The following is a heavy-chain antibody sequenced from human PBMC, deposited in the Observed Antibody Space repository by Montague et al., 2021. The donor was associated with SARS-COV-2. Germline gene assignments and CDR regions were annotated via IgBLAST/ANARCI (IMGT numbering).Heavy chain of an antibody. CDR2: IYYSGST. V-gene: IGHV4-61*05. D-gene: IGHD3-3*01. Sequence: SETLSLTCTVSAGSISTNSYYWAWIRQPPGKGLEWIGYIYYSGSTNYNPSLKSRVTISVDTSKNQFSLKLSSVTAADTAVYYCAGTYYDFWSGFIHYYYYMDVWGKGTTVTVSS. CDR3: AGTYYDFWSGFIHYYYYMDV. CDR1: AGSISTNSYY. J-gene: IGHJ6*03.